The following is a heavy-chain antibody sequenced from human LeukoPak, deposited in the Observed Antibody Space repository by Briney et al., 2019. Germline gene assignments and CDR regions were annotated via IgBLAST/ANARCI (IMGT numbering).Heavy chain of an antibody. CDR3: AKMGAPGNWFDP. CDR2: ISGSGGST. Sequence: GGSLRLSCAASEFTFSNYAMNWVRQAPGKGLEWVSGISGSGGSTYYADSVKGRFTISRDNSKNTLYLQMNSLRAEDTAVYYCAKMGAPGNWFDPWGQGTLVTVSS. D-gene: IGHD3-16*01. CDR1: EFTFSNYA. V-gene: IGHV3-23*01. J-gene: IGHJ5*02.